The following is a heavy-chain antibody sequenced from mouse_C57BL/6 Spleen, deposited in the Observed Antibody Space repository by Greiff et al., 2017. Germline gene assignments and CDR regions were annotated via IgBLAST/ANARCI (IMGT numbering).Heavy chain of an antibody. V-gene: IGHV14-1*01. D-gene: IGHD1-1*01. CDR1: GFNITDYY. CDR2: IDPEDGDT. CDR3: TSHYYGSRWVAY. J-gene: IGHJ3*01. Sequence: VQLQQSGAELVRPGASVKLSCTASGFNITDYYMHWVKQRPEQGLEWIGRIDPEDGDTEYAPKFQGKATMTADTSSNTAYLQLSSLTSEDTAVYYCTSHYYGSRWVAYWGQGTLGTVSA.